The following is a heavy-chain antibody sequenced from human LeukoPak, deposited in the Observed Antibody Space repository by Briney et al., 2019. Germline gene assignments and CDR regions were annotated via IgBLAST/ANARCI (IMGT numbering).Heavy chain of an antibody. D-gene: IGHD5-12*01. CDR1: GFTFSSYS. CDR3: ARDSGYDSRGFHY. Sequence: GGSLRPSCAASGFTFSSYSMSWVRQAPGKGLEWVSSISSSSSYIYYADSVKGRFTISRDNAKNSLYLQMNSLRAEDTAVYYCARDSGYDSRGFHYWGQGTLVTVSS. V-gene: IGHV3-21*01. CDR2: ISSSSSYI. J-gene: IGHJ4*02.